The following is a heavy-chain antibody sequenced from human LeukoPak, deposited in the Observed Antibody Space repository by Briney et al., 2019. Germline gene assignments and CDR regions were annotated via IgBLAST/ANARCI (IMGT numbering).Heavy chain of an antibody. Sequence: ASVKVSCKASGYTFTSYDINWVRQATGQGLEWMGWMNPNSDNTGYAQKFQGRLTLTRNTSISTAYMELSSLRSEDTAVYYCASATLRCSGGSCYEMDVWGKGTTVTVSS. V-gene: IGHV1-8*01. CDR3: ASATLRCSGGSCYEMDV. CDR1: GYTFTSYD. CDR2: MNPNSDNT. J-gene: IGHJ6*04. D-gene: IGHD2-15*01.